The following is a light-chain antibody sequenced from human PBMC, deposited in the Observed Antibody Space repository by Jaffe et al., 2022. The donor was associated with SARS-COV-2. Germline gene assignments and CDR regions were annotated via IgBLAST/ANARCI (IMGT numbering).Light chain of an antibody. J-gene: IGKJ4*01. CDR2: GAS. CDR3: QQYNVWPLS. Sequence: EIILTQSPVTLSVSPGGEATVSCRASQSASNYLAWYQQKPGQAPRLLIYGASTRATGIPARFSGSGSGTEFILTISSLQSEDFAVYYCQQYNVWPLSFGGGTKVEIK. V-gene: IGKV3-15*01. CDR1: QSASNY.